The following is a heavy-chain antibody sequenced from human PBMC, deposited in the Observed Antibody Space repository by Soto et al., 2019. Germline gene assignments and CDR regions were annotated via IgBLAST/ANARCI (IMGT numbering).Heavy chain of an antibody. CDR1: GGTFSSYA. J-gene: IGHJ6*02. CDR2: IIPIFGTA. CDR3: ARLESTVTKGYYYYYGMDV. D-gene: IGHD4-17*01. V-gene: IGHV1-69*13. Sequence: SVKVSCKASGGTFSSYAISWVRQAPGQGLEWMGGIIPIFGTANYAQKFQGRVTITADESTSTAYMELSSLRSEDTAVYYCARLESTVTKGYYYYYGMDVWGQGPTVTVYS.